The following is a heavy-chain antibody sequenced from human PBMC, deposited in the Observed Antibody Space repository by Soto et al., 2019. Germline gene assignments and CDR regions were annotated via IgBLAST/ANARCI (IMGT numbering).Heavy chain of an antibody. J-gene: IGHJ4*02. V-gene: IGHV4-39*07. D-gene: IGHD4-17*01. Sequence: SETLSLTCTVSGGSVTNSSYYWGWIRPCPGKGLEWIGSVYYRGSSYSKSSVKSRVTISVDTSKNRFSLRLNSVTASDTAVYFSVSQRTTVPTQAYFDYWGPGALVTVSS. CDR1: GGSVTNSSYY. CDR2: VYYRGSS. CDR3: VSQRTTVPTQAYFDY.